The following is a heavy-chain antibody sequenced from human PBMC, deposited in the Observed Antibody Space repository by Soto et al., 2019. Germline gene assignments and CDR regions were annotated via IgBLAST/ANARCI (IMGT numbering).Heavy chain of an antibody. CDR1: GFTFDDYT. Sequence: EVQLVESGGVVVQPGGSLRLSCAASGFTFDDYTMHWVRQAPGKGLEWVSLISWDGGSTYYADSVKGRFTISRDNSKNSLYLQMNSLRTEDTASYYCATLSYYYDSSGYWGQGTLVTVSS. CDR2: ISWDGGST. J-gene: IGHJ4*02. CDR3: ATLSYYYDSSGY. D-gene: IGHD3-22*01. V-gene: IGHV3-43*01.